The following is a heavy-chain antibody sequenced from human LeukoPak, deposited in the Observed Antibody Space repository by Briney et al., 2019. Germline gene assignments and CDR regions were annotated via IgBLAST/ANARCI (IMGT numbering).Heavy chain of an antibody. CDR2: ISWDGGST. CDR1: GFTFDDYT. CDR3: ARQSITAYSLNFNY. J-gene: IGHJ4*02. V-gene: IGHV3-43*01. D-gene: IGHD6-6*01. Sequence: GGSLRLSCAASGFTFDDYTMHWVRQAPGKGLEWVSLISWDGGSTYYADSVKGRFTIFRDNTENSLYLQMNSLRAEDTAIYYCARQSITAYSLNFNYWGQGILVTVSS.